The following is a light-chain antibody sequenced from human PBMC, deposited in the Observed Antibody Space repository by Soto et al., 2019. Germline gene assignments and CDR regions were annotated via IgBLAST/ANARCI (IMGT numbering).Light chain of an antibody. Sequence: DIVMTQSPLSLPVTPGEPASISCRSSQSLRHSNGFNYLDWYLQKPGQSPQLLIYLGSNRASGVPDRFSGSGSGTDFTLKISRVEAEDVAVYYCMQALQTPWTFGQGTKVDTK. V-gene: IGKV2-28*01. CDR1: QSLRHSNGFNY. CDR2: LGS. CDR3: MQALQTPWT. J-gene: IGKJ1*01.